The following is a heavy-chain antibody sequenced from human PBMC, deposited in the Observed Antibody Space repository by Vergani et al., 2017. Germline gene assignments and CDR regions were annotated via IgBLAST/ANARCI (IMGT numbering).Heavy chain of an antibody. D-gene: IGHD3-3*01. Sequence: QLQLQESGPGLVKPSETLSLTCTVSGGSISSSSYYWGWIRQPPGKGLEWIGSIYYSGSTNYNPSLKSRVTISVDTSKNQFSLKLSSVTAADTAVYYCARTPNRVVMSRYYYYYGMDVWGQGTTVTVSS. J-gene: IGHJ6*02. CDR1: GGSISSSSYY. V-gene: IGHV4-39*07. CDR3: ARTPNRVVMSRYYYYYGMDV. CDR2: IYYSGST.